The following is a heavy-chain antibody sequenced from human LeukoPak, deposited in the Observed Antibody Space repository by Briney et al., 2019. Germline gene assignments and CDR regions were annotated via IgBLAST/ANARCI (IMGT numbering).Heavy chain of an antibody. V-gene: IGHV1-46*01. CDR3: AREGGARYDSSGYYRY. CDR1: GYTFTSYY. J-gene: IGHJ4*02. CDR2: INPSGGST. D-gene: IGHD3-22*01. Sequence: ASVKVSCKASGYTFTSYYMHWVRQAPGQGLEWMGIINPSGGSTSYAQKFQGRVTMTRDMSTSTVYMELSSLRSEDTAVYYCAREGGARYDSSGYYRYWGQGTLVTVSS.